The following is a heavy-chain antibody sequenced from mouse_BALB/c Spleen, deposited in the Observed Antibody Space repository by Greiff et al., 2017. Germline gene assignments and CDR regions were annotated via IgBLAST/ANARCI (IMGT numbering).Heavy chain of an antibody. CDR2: IYPSDSYT. D-gene: IGHD2-1*01. CDR1: GYTFSSYW. CDR3: TRGGYGNYWYFDV. V-gene: IGHV1-69*02. J-gene: IGHJ1*01. Sequence: QVQLQQPGAELVRPGASVKLSCKASGYTFSSYWLNWVKQRPGQGLEWIGNIYPSDSYTNYNQKFKDKATLTVDKSSSTAYMQLSSPTSEDSAVYYCTRGGYGNYWYFDVWGAGTTVTVAS.